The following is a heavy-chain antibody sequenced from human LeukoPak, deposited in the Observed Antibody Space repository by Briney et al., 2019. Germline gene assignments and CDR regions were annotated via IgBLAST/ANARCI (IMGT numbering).Heavy chain of an antibody. V-gene: IGHV4-61*02. J-gene: IGHJ4*02. CDR1: GGSISSGGYY. Sequence: PSETLSLTCTVSGGSISSGGYYWSWIRQPAGKGLEYIGRIYSTGSTNYNPSLESRVTVSVDNSKNQFSLKLSSVTAADTAVYYCAKMTPVTSFQLLVLDSWGPGTLVTISS. CDR3: AKMTPVTSFQLLVLDS. D-gene: IGHD4-11*01. CDR2: IYSTGST.